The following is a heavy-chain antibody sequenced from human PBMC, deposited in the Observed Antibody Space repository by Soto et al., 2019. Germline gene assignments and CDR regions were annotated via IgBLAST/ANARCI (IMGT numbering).Heavy chain of an antibody. CDR2: IDPTDSYT. CDR3: ARDHNYGFDS. J-gene: IGHJ4*02. D-gene: IGHD5-18*01. CDR1: GYSFTSYW. Sequence: PGESLKISCKGSGYSFTSYWIGWVRQMPGKGLEWMGRIDPTDSYTNYSPSFQGHVTISTDKSISTAYLQWSGLKASDTAMYYCARDHNYGFDSWGQGTLVTVSS. V-gene: IGHV5-10-1*01.